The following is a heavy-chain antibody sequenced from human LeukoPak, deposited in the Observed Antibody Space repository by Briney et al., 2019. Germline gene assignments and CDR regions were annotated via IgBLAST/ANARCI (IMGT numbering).Heavy chain of an antibody. J-gene: IGHJ4*02. Sequence: GGSLRLSCAASGFTFSSYSMNWVRQAPGKGLEWVSYISGSGSTTYYAGSVRGRFTISRDNAKKSLYLQMNSLRAEDTAVYYCARAALGGYYDSSGYDYWGQGTLVTVSS. D-gene: IGHD3-22*01. CDR1: GFTFSSYS. CDR2: ISGSGSTT. V-gene: IGHV3-48*01. CDR3: ARAALGGYYDSSGYDY.